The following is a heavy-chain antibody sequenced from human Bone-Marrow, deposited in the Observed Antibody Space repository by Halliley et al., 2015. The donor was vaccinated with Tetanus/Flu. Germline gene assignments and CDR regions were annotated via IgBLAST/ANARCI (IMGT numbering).Heavy chain of an antibody. V-gene: IGHV3-23*01. J-gene: IGHJ4*02. CDR2: ISGSGGST. CDR1: GFTFSNYA. Sequence: SLRLSCAASGFTFSNYAMSWVRQAPGKGLEWVSAISGSGGSTYYADSVKGRFTISRDNSKNPLCLQMNSLRAEDTGVYYCTKDRGAIVGSDWGQGTLVTVSS. CDR3: TKDRGAIVGSD. D-gene: IGHD1-26*01.